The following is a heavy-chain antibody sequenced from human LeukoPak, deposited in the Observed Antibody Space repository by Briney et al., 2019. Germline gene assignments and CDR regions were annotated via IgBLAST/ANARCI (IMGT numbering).Heavy chain of an antibody. D-gene: IGHD4-11*01. V-gene: IGHV1-2*02. J-gene: IGHJ4*02. CDR3: ARHNYGLNFDY. Sequence: ASVKVSCKASGYTFTDYYMHWVRQAPGQGLEWMGWIDPNSGGTNYAQKFQGRVTMTRDTSITTAYMELSRLRTDDTAVYYCARHNYGLNFDYWGQGTLVTVSS. CDR2: IDPNSGGT. CDR1: GYTFTDYY.